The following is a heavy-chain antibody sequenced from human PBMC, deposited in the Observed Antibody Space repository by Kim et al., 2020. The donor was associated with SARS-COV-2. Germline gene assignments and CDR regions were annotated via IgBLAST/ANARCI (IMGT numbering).Heavy chain of an antibody. CDR2: INPSGGST. V-gene: IGHV1-46*01. J-gene: IGHJ5*02. CDR3: ARQPITMVRGVMNWFDP. CDR1: GYTFTSYY. Sequence: ASVKVSCKASGYTFTSYYMHWVRQAPGQGLEWMGIINPSGGSTSYAQKFQGRVTMTRDTSTSTVYMELSSLRSEDTAVYYCARQPITMVRGVMNWFDPWGQGTLVTVSS. D-gene: IGHD3-10*01.